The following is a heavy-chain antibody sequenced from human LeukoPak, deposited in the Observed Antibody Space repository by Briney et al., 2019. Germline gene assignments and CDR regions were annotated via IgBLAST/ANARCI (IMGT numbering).Heavy chain of an antibody. CDR3: ARLTRLSTSPDRYYLDY. CDR2: IYTSGGT. D-gene: IGHD6-6*01. J-gene: IGHJ4*02. Sequence: PSETLSLTCTVSGESISSYYWSWIRQPPGKGLEWIGYIYTSGGTNYIPSLKGRVTISIDTSKNQFSLKLSSVTAADSAVYYCARLTRLSTSPDRYYLDYWGQGTLVTVSS. V-gene: IGHV4-4*09. CDR1: GESISSYY.